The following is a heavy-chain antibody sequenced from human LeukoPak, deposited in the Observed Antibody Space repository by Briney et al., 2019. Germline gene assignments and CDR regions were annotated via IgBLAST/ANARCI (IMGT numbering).Heavy chain of an antibody. D-gene: IGHD6-13*01. V-gene: IGHV3-23*01. CDR3: AKHRSGIAASGSNY. J-gene: IGHJ4*02. CDR2: ISGSGGDSGGST. CDR1: GFTFSSYA. Sequence: PGGSLRLSCAASGFTFSSYAMSWVRQAPGKGLEWVSVSLISGSGGDSGGSTYYADSVKGRFTISRDDSNNTLYLQMSSLRVEDTAVYYCAKHRSGIAASGSNYWGQGALVSASS.